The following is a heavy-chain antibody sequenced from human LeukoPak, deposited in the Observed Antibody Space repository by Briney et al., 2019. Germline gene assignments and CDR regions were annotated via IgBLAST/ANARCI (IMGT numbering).Heavy chain of an antibody. Sequence: PGRSLRLSCAASGFTLSSYGMHWVRQAPGKGLEWVAVISYDGSNKYYADSVKGRFTISRDNSKNTLYLQMNSLRAEDTAVYYCAKESGEFLRYFDYWGQGTLVTVPS. CDR2: ISYDGSNK. D-gene: IGHD5-12*01. CDR3: AKESGEFLRYFDY. CDR1: GFTLSSYG. V-gene: IGHV3-30*18. J-gene: IGHJ4*02.